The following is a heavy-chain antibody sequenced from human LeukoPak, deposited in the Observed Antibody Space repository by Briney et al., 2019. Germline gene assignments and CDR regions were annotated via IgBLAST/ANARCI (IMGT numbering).Heavy chain of an antibody. CDR2: TYSGGST. V-gene: IGHV3-53*01. CDR3: ASHLPAHH. J-gene: IGHJ5*02. Sequence: GGSLRLSCAASGFTVSSNYMSWVRQAAGKGLEWVSVTYSGGSTYYAYSVKGRFTISRDNSKNTLYLQMNSLRAEDTAVYYCASHLPAHHWGQGTLVTVSS. CDR1: GFTVSSNY.